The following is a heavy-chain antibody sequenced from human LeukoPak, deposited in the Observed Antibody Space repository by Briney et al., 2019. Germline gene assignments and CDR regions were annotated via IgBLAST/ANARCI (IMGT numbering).Heavy chain of an antibody. CDR1: GYTFTGYY. CDR3: AGDGAARPEYDY. J-gene: IGHJ4*02. Sequence: SVNVSCKPSGYTFTGYYMHLVRHAPGQGLEGRGWINPNSGGTNYAQKFQGRVTVTRDTPINTAYMELSRLTSDDTAVYYCAGDGAARPEYDYWGPGKLVTVSS. CDR2: INPNSGGT. V-gene: IGHV1-2*02. D-gene: IGHD6-6*01.